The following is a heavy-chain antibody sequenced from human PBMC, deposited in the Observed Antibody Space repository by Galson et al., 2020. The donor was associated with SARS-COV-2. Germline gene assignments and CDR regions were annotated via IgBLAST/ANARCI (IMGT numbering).Heavy chain of an antibody. D-gene: IGHD6-13*01. Sequence: GESLKISCAASGFTFSSYAMSWVRQAPGKGLEWVSAISGSGGSTYYADSVKGRFTISRDNSKNTLYLQMNSLRAEDTAVYYCAKTGYSSSWYDLWYYFDYWGQGTLVTVSS. V-gene: IGHV3-23*01. CDR1: GFTFSSYA. CDR2: ISGSGGST. CDR3: AKTGYSSSWYDLWYYFDY. J-gene: IGHJ4*02.